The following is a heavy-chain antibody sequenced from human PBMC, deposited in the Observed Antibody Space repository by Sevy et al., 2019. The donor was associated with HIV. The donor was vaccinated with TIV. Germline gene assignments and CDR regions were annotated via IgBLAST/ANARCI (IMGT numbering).Heavy chain of an antibody. CDR2: IIPIFGTA. CDR3: ARAKVCTGGVCYTRFDY. Sequence: ASVKVSCKASGGTFSSYAISWVRQAPGQGLEWMGGIIPIFGTANYAQKFQGRVTITADESTSTAYMELSSLRSEETAVYYCARAKVCTGGVCYTRFDYWGQGTLVTVSS. CDR1: GGTFSSYA. D-gene: IGHD2-8*02. V-gene: IGHV1-69*13. J-gene: IGHJ4*02.